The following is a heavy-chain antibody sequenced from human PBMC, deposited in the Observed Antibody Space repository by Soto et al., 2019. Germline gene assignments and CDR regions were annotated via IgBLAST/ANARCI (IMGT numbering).Heavy chain of an antibody. CDR2: IYDSGTT. Sequence: PSETLSLTCTVSGDSINGNYWSWVRQPPGKGPEWIGEIYDSGTTYYNPSLNSRATISLDKSKNQFSLNLNSVTAADMAVYYCARNRGYSQGDWGPGTLATVSS. D-gene: IGHD5-18*01. CDR1: GDSINGNY. J-gene: IGHJ4*02. V-gene: IGHV4-4*02. CDR3: ARNRGYSQGD.